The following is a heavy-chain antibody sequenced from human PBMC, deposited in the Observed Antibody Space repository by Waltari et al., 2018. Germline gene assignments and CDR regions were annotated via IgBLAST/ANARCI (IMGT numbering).Heavy chain of an antibody. Sequence: QVQLQESGPGLVKPSETLSLTCTVSGGSISSYYWSGIRQPPGKGLAWIGYIYYSGSTNYNPSLKSRVTISVDTSKNQFSLKLSSVTAADTAVYYCARGGHYDILMDYWGQGTLVTVSS. V-gene: IGHV4-59*13. CDR3: ARGGHYDILMDY. J-gene: IGHJ4*02. CDR1: GGSISSYY. CDR2: IYYSGST. D-gene: IGHD3-9*01.